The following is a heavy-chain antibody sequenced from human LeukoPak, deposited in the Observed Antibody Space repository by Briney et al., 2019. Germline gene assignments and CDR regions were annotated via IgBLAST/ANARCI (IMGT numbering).Heavy chain of an antibody. V-gene: IGHV3-48*04. D-gene: IGHD3-10*02. Sequence: GGSLRLSCAASGFTFSSYNMNWVRQAPGKGLEWVSYISSSGSTIYYADSVKGRFTISRDNAKDSLYLQMNSLRAEDTAVYYCAELGITMIGGVWGKGTTVTISS. CDR3: AELGITMIGGV. J-gene: IGHJ6*04. CDR2: ISSSGSTI. CDR1: GFTFSSYN.